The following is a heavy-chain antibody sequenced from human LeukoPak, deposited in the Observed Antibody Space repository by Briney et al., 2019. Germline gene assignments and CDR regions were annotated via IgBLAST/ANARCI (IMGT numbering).Heavy chain of an antibody. CDR2: IIPILGIA. CDR3: ARGGIAAAGDTYYYYYMDV. J-gene: IGHJ6*03. CDR1: GGTFSSYT. D-gene: IGHD6-13*01. V-gene: IGHV1-69*02. Sequence: SVKVSCKASGGTFSSYTISWVRQAPGQGLEWMGRIIPILGIANYAQKFQGRVTITADKSTSTAYMELSSLGSEDTAVYYCARGGIAAAGDTYYYYYMDVWGKGTTVTVSS.